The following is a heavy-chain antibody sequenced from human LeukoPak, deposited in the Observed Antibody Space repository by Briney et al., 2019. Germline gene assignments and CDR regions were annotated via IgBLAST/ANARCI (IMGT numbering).Heavy chain of an antibody. D-gene: IGHD4-11*01. CDR1: GYXFNACY. J-gene: IGHJ4*02. CDR3: ARGLGLDY. Sequence: GASVKVSCKASGYXFNACYMHWVRQAPGQGLEWMGWINPSSGGTKYAQKFQGRVTMARDTSISTTYMELSRLTSDDTAVYYCARGLGLDYWGQGTLVTVSS. CDR2: INPSSGGT. V-gene: IGHV1-2*02.